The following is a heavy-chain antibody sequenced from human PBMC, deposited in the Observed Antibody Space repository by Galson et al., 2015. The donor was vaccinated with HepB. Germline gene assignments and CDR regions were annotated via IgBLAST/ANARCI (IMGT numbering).Heavy chain of an antibody. CDR2: IKSKSDGGTT. CDR1: GFTFSNAW. D-gene: IGHD1-26*01. Sequence: SLRLSCAASGFTFSNAWMTWVRQAPGKGLEWVGRIKSKSDGGTTDYAAPVKGRFTISRDNAKNTLYLQMNSLRAEDTAVYYCARGYGGGMDLWGQGTTVTVSS. J-gene: IGHJ6*02. V-gene: IGHV3-15*05. CDR3: ARGYGGGMDL.